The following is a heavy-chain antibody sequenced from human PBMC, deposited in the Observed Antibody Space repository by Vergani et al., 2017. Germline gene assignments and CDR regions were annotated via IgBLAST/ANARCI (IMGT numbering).Heavy chain of an antibody. CDR3: ARGSSSSRTFWDY. CDR2: IKQDGSEK. CDR1: GFTFSSYW. Sequence: EVQLVESGGGLVQPGGSLRLSCAASGFTFSSYWMSWVRQAPGKGLEWVANIKQDGSEKYYVDSVKGRFTISRDNAKNSLYLQMNSLRAEDTAVYYCARGSSSSRTFWDYWGQGTLVVVSS. V-gene: IGHV3-7*04. D-gene: IGHD6-6*01. J-gene: IGHJ4*02.